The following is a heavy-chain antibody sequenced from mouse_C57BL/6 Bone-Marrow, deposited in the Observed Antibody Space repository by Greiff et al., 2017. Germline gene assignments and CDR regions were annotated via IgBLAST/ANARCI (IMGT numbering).Heavy chain of an antibody. Sequence: QVQLKESGPGLVQPSQSLSITCTVSGFSLTSYGVHWVRQSPGKGLEWLGVIWSGGSTDYNAAFISRLSISKDNSKSQVFFKMNSLQADDTAIYYCARRSHYYGSSYEGYYAMDYWGQGTSVTVSS. CDR1: GFSLTSYG. CDR3: ARRSHYYGSSYEGYYAMDY. CDR2: IWSGGST. V-gene: IGHV2-2*01. D-gene: IGHD1-1*01. J-gene: IGHJ4*01.